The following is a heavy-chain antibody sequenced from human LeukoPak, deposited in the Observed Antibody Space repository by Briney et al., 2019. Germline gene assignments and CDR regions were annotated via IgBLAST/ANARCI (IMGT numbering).Heavy chain of an antibody. CDR2: ISDTGRRT. V-gene: IGHV3-23*01. Sequence: GGSLRLSCAASGFNFDTYAMNWVRQAPGKGLDWVSGISDTGRRTYYTDSVKGRFTISRDNSKNTLHLQMNSLRAEDTALYFCAKDHDNTDYYYYFDSWGQGTLVTVSS. D-gene: IGHD2-21*02. J-gene: IGHJ4*02. CDR1: GFNFDTYA. CDR3: AKDHDNTDYYYYFDS.